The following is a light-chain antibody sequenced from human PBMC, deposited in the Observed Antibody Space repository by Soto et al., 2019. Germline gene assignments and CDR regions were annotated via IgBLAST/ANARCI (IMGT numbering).Light chain of an antibody. Sequence: DIQMTQSPSSLSASVGDRVIITCRASQDIRNYLAWFQQKPGKAPKSLVYDASSLQSGVPPKFSGSGSGTDFTLTITSLQPEDFATYYCQQYNSYPLTFGGGTKVEIK. CDR2: DAS. CDR1: QDIRNY. CDR3: QQYNSYPLT. J-gene: IGKJ4*01. V-gene: IGKV1-16*02.